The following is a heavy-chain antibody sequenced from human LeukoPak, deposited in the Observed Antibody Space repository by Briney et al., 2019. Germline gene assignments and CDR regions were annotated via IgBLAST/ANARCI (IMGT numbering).Heavy chain of an antibody. CDR2: IWHDGSAK. Sequence: GRSLRLSCAASGFTFSSFGIHWVRQAPGRGLEWVAIIWHDGSAKYFADSVKGRFTVSRDNSKNTLYLQMNSLRAEDTAVYYCARGWGGLGWFFDYWGQGTLVTVSS. CDR3: ARGWGGLGWFFDY. J-gene: IGHJ4*02. CDR1: GFTFSSFG. V-gene: IGHV3-33*01. D-gene: IGHD4-23*01.